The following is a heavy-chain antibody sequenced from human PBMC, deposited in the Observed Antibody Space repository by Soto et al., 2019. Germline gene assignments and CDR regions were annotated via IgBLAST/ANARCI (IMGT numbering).Heavy chain of an antibody. CDR2: ISGNNGNT. J-gene: IGHJ3*02. D-gene: IGHD2-21*02. CDR3: DRRVVTTLDDAFDI. Sequence: QVQLVQSGPEVKKPGASVTLSCKASGYNFNNYGISWVRQAPGQGLEWMGWISGNNGNTKYGQKFQGRVSLTTDSSTSTAYMEMRSPTADDTAEHYCDRRVVTTLDDAFDIWGPGTRVTVTS. V-gene: IGHV1-18*01. CDR1: GYNFNNYG.